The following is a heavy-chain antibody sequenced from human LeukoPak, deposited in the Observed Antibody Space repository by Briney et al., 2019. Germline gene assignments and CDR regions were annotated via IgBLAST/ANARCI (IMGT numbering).Heavy chain of an antibody. CDR3: ARDRRSRVVPAAIWFDP. V-gene: IGHV3-7*03. CDR1: GFTFSSYW. D-gene: IGHD2-2*01. J-gene: IGHJ5*02. CDR2: IKQDGSEK. Sequence: PGGSLRLSCAASGFTFSSYWMSWVRQAPGKGLEWVANIKQDGSEKYYVDSVKGRFTISRDNSKNTLYLQMNSLRAEDTAVYYCARDRRSRVVPAAIWFDPWGQGTLVTVSS.